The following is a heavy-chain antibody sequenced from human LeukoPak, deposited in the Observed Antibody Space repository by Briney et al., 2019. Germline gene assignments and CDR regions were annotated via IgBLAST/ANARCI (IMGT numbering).Heavy chain of an antibody. CDR2: IWYDGSNK. D-gene: IGHD3-16*02. CDR1: GFTFSSYG. CDR3: ARDNTMITFGGVIVKGNNWFDP. V-gene: IGHV3-33*01. J-gene: IGHJ5*02. Sequence: GGSLRLSCAASGFTFSSYGMHWVRQAPGKGLEWVAVIWYDGSNKYYADSVKGRFTISRDNSKNTLYLQINSLRPEDTAVYYCARDNTMITFGGVIVKGNNWFDPWGQGTLVTVSS.